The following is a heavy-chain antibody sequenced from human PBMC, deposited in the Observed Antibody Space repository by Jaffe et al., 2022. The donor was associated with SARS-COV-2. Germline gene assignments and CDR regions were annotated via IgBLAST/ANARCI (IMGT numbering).Heavy chain of an antibody. D-gene: IGHD3-22*01. CDR3: ARVRHYDSSGYWNSDF. J-gene: IGHJ4*02. CDR1: GFTFSRYS. Sequence: EVQLVESGGGLVKPGGSLRLSCAASGFTFSRYSMNWVRQAPGKGLEWVSSISSGSEYIFYADSVKGRFTISRDNAKNSLYLQMNSLRAEDTAVYYCARVRHYDSSGYWNSDFWGQGTLVTVSS. V-gene: IGHV3-21*01. CDR2: ISSGSEYI.